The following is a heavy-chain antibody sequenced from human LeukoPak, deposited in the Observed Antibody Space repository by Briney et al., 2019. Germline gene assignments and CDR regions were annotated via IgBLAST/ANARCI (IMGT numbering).Heavy chain of an antibody. CDR1: GGSISNYY. CDR3: ARGHYDLNL. V-gene: IGHV4-59*08. D-gene: IGHD3/OR15-3a*01. CDR2: IFSSGIT. Sequence: PSETLSLTCTVSGGSISNYYWTWIRQPPGKGLEWIGYIFSSGITNYNPSLKSRVTISVDTSNNQFSLKLTSVTAADTAVYYCARGHYDLNLWGQGTLSPSPQ. J-gene: IGHJ5*02.